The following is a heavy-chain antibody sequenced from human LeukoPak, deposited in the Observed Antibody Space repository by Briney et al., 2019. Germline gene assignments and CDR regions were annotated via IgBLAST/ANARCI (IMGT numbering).Heavy chain of an antibody. CDR1: GFTVSSNY. CDR3: AKGHGWEASYYYYYMDV. J-gene: IGHJ6*03. V-gene: IGHV3-53*05. CDR2: IYSGGST. Sequence: GGSLRLSCAASGFTVSSNYMSWVRQAPGKGLEWVSVIYSGGSTYYADSVKGRFTISRDNSKNTLYLQMNSLRAEDTAVYYCAKGHGWEASYYYYYMDVWGKGTTVTISS. D-gene: IGHD1-26*01.